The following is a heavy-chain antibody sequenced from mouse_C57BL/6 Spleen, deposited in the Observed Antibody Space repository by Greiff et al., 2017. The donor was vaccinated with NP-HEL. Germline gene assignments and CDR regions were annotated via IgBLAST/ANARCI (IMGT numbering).Heavy chain of an antibody. D-gene: IGHD1-1*01. V-gene: IGHV1-69*01. CDR1: GNTFTSYW. Sequence: VQLQQPGAELVMPGASVKLSCKASGNTFTSYWMHWVQQRPGQGLEWIGEIDPSDSYTNYNQKFKGKSTLSVDKSSSTTYMQLSSLTSEDSAVYYCARYYYGSSGWYFDVWGTGTTVTVSS. CDR2: IDPSDSYT. J-gene: IGHJ1*03. CDR3: ARYYYGSSGWYFDV.